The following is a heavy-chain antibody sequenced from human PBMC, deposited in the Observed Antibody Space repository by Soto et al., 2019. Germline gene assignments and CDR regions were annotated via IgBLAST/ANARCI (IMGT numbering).Heavy chain of an antibody. CDR3: ARDKDRQQLGGNYYYIMDV. D-gene: IGHD3-3*02. CDR2: IMPVFSTP. J-gene: IGHJ6*02. Sequence: QVQLVQSGPEVKKPGSSVRVSCKTSGGTFRTSAISWVRQAPGQGLEWMGGIMPVFSTPDYAQKFQGRVTITADESTRTAYTELSSLMSEDTAVYYCARDKDRQQLGGNYYYIMDVWGQGTTVTVSS. CDR1: GGTFRTSA. V-gene: IGHV1-69*12.